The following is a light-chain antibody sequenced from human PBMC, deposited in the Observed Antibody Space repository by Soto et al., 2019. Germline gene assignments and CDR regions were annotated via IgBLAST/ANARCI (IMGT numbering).Light chain of an antibody. CDR3: QQYGSSPWT. J-gene: IGKJ1*01. Sequence: EIVLTQSPGTLSLSPGERATLSCRASQNVSSSYLAWYHHKPGQAPRLLIYGSSARATAIPDRFSGSGSGTDFTLTISRLEPEDFAVYYCQQYGSSPWTFSRGTKVEIK. V-gene: IGKV3-20*01. CDR2: GSS. CDR1: QNVSSSY.